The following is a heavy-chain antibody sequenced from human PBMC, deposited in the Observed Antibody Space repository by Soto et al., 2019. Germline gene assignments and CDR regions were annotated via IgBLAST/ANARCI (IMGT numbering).Heavy chain of an antibody. J-gene: IGHJ5*02. Sequence: SETLSLTCTVSGDSIISSDFYWGWVRQPPGKGLEWIGSIFYLGSSYYNPSLKSRVTMSVDTSKNQFSLRLRSVTAADTALYFCARHSLALRKNTWFDPWGQGIMVTVSS. V-gene: IGHV4-39*01. CDR1: GDSIISSDFY. D-gene: IGHD3-3*02. CDR3: ARHSLALRKNTWFDP. CDR2: IFYLGSS.